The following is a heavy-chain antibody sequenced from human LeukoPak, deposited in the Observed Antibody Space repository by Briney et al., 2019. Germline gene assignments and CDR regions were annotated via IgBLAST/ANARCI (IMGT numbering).Heavy chain of an antibody. CDR3: ASERYNWNYAFDY. CDR2: ISSGSSYI. Sequence: PGGPLRLSCAASGFTFSSSSMNWVRQAPGKGLEWVSSISSGSSYIYYADPLKGRFTVSRDNAKNSLYLQMNSLRAEDTAVYYCASERYNWNYAFDYWGQGILVTVSS. CDR1: GFTFSSSS. V-gene: IGHV3-21*01. J-gene: IGHJ4*02. D-gene: IGHD1-7*01.